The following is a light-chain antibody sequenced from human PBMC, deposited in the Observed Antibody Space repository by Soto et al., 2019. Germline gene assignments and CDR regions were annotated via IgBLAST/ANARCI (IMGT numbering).Light chain of an antibody. J-gene: IGKJ2*01. CDR3: HQYGSSPPYT. V-gene: IGKV3-20*01. CDR1: QTIHNNY. CDR2: GSS. Sequence: EVVLTQSPGTLSLSPGERATLSCRGSQTIHNNYLAWYQQRPGQAPRLLIYGSSDRATGIPDRFSGSGSGTDFTLTISRLEPEDFAVYYGHQYGSSPPYTFGQGTKLEI.